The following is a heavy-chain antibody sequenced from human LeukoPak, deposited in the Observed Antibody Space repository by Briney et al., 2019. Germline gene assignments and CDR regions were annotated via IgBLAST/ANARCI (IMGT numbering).Heavy chain of an antibody. Sequence: SQTLSLTCTVSGGSISSGSYHWSWIRQPAGKGLEWIGRIYTSGSTNYNPSLKSRVTISVDTSKNQFSLKLSSVTAADTAVYYCARFNGDSSGYYFGTIDYWGQGTLVTVSS. CDR1: GGSISSGSYH. CDR3: ARFNGDSSGYYFGTIDY. V-gene: IGHV4-61*02. J-gene: IGHJ4*02. D-gene: IGHD3-22*01. CDR2: IYTSGST.